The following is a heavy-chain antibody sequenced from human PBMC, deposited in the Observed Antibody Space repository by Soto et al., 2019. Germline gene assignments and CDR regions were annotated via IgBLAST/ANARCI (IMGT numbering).Heavy chain of an antibody. Sequence: GGSLRLSCAASGFTFSSYAMHWVRQAPGKGLEWVAVISYDGSNKYYADSVKGRFTISRDNSKNTLYLQMNSLRAEDTAVYYCARDSSGKDNWGQGTLVTVSS. CDR3: ARDSSGKDN. CDR1: GFTFSSYA. J-gene: IGHJ4*02. CDR2: ISYDGSNK. V-gene: IGHV3-30-3*01. D-gene: IGHD3-22*01.